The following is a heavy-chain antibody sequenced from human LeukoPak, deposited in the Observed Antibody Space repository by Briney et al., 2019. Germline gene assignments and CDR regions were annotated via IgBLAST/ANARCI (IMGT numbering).Heavy chain of an antibody. CDR2: INPDSGGT. V-gene: IGHV1-2*02. J-gene: IGHJ6*02. CDR1: GYTFTSYG. CDR3: ARSASSGWSKASHYYGMDV. Sequence: GASVKVSCKASGYTFTSYGISWVRQAPGQGLEWMGWINPDSGGTNYAQKFQGRVTMTRDTSISTAYMELSRLRSDDTAVYYCARSASSGWSKASHYYGMDVWGQGTTVTVSS. D-gene: IGHD6-19*01.